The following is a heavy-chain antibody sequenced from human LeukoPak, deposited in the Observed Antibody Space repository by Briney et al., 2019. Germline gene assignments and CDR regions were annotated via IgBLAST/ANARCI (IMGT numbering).Heavy chain of an antibody. Sequence: GRSLRLSCAASGFTLRSYGMHWARQAPGKGLEWVAIVWYDGNNKYYADSVKGRFTVSRDNSKDTVSLQLNSLRAEDTAVYYCARGSEAAAGAFDYWGQGALVTVPS. CDR3: ARGSEAAAGAFDY. D-gene: IGHD6-13*01. CDR1: GFTLRSYG. J-gene: IGHJ4*02. CDR2: VWYDGNNK. V-gene: IGHV3-33*01.